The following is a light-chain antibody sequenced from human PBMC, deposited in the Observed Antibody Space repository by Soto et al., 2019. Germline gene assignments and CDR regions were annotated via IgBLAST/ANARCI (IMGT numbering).Light chain of an antibody. J-gene: IGKJ4*01. CDR2: GAS. V-gene: IGKV3-20*01. CDR1: QSVSSSY. Sequence: EIVLTHSPGTLSLSPGERVTLSCRASQSVSSSYLAWYQQKPGQAPRLLIYGASSRATGIPDRFSGSGSGTDFALAISRLQPEDFAVYFCQQYGSLPTVGGGTKVDIK. CDR3: QQYGSLPT.